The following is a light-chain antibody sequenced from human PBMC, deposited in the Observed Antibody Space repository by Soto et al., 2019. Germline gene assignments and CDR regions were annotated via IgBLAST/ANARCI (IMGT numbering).Light chain of an antibody. CDR1: SSNIGAGYD. Sequence: QSVLTQPPSVSGAPGQRVTISCTGSSSNIGAGYDVHWYQQLPGTAPKLLIYTNTNRPSGVPDRFSGSESGTSASLAITGLQAEDEADYYCQSYDSSLSGYVFGTGTKLTVL. CDR2: TNT. CDR3: QSYDSSLSGYV. J-gene: IGLJ1*01. V-gene: IGLV1-40*01.